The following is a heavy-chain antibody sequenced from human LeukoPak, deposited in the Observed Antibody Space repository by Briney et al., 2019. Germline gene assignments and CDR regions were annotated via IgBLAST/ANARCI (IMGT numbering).Heavy chain of an antibody. J-gene: IGHJ4*02. D-gene: IGHD2-21*02. CDR2: IYYSGST. Sequence: PSETLSLTCTVSGGSISNYYWSWIRQPPGKGLEWIGYIYYSGSTNYNPSLKSRVTISVDTSKNQFSLKLSSVTAADTAVYYCARHHRVTAIDYWGQGTLVTVSS. CDR1: GGSISNYY. CDR3: ARHHRVTAIDY. V-gene: IGHV4-59*08.